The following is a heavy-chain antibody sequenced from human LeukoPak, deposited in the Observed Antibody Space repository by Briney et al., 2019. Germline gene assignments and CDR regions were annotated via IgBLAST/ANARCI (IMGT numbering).Heavy chain of an antibody. CDR1: GGSISSGSYY. Sequence: PSETLSLTCTVSGGSISSGSYYWSWIRQPAGKGLEWIGRIYTSGSTNYNPSLKSRVTISIDTSKNQFSLKLSSVTAADTAVYYCARESPAGLVVADYHMDVWGKGTTVTVSS. CDR2: IYTSGST. D-gene: IGHD3-22*01. CDR3: ARESPAGLVVADYHMDV. J-gene: IGHJ6*03. V-gene: IGHV4-61*02.